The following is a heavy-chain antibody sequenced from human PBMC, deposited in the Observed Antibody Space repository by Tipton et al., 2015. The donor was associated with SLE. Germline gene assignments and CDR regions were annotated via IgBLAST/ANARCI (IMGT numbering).Heavy chain of an antibody. CDR3: ARTRSRTSPFFDY. Sequence: TLSLTCNVSGGSISSGGYYWSWIRQHPGKGLEWIGYTYYSGSTNYNPSLKSRVTISVDTSKNQFSLRLSSVTAADTAVYYCARTRSRTSPFFDYWGQGTLVTVSS. D-gene: IGHD2-2*01. CDR2: TYYSGST. J-gene: IGHJ4*02. CDR1: GGSISSGGYY. V-gene: IGHV4-31*03.